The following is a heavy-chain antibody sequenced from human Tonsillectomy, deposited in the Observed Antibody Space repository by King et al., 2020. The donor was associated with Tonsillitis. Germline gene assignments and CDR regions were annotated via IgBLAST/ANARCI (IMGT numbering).Heavy chain of an antibody. CDR2: ISYDGSNK. CDR1: GFTFSSYA. Sequence: VQLVESGGGVVQPGRSLRLSCAASGFTFSSYAMHWVRQAPGKGLEWVAVISYDGSNKYYADSVKGRFTISGDNSKDTLYLQMNSLRAEDTAVYYCARDGYGSLSYWGQGTLVTVSS. V-gene: IGHV3-30-3*01. J-gene: IGHJ4*02. D-gene: IGHD3-10*01. CDR3: ARDGYGSLSY.